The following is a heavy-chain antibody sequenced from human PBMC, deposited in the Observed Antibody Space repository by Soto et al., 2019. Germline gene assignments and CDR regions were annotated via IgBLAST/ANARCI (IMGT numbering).Heavy chain of an antibody. CDR2: ISSSSSTI. CDR3: ARGSYDYGDYGTIDY. CDR1: GFTFSSYS. Sequence: GGSLRLSCAASGFTFSSYSMNWVRQAPGKGLEWVSYISSSSSTIYYADSVKGRFTTSRDNAKNSLYLQMNSLRDEDTAVYYCARGSYDYGDYGTIDYWGQGTLVTAPQ. D-gene: IGHD4-17*01. J-gene: IGHJ4*02. V-gene: IGHV3-48*02.